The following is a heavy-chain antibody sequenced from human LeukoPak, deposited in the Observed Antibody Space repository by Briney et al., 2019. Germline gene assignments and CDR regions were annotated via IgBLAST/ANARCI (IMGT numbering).Heavy chain of an antibody. CDR3: ARRTYYYDSSGYYIDY. V-gene: IGHV1-8*01. Sequence: ASVTVSCTASGYTFTSYDINWVRQATGQGLEWMGWMNPNSGNTGYAQTFQGRVTMTRNTSISTAYMELSSLRSEDTAVYYCARRTYYYDSSGYYIDYWGQGTLVTVSS. CDR2: MNPNSGNT. CDR1: GYTFTSYD. J-gene: IGHJ4*02. D-gene: IGHD3-22*01.